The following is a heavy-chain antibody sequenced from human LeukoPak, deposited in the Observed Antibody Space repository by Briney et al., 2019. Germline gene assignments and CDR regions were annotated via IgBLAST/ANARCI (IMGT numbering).Heavy chain of an antibody. J-gene: IGHJ4*02. D-gene: IGHD3-10*01. CDR2: ISSSSSTI. CDR1: GFTFSSYS. Sequence: GGSLRLSCAASGFTFSSYSMNWVRQAPGKGLEWVSYISSSSSTIYYADSVKGRFTISRDNAKNSLYLQMNSLRAEDTAVYYCAREIPAPYGSGIFRGGIDYWGQGTLVTVSS. V-gene: IGHV3-48*01. CDR3: AREIPAPYGSGIFRGGIDY.